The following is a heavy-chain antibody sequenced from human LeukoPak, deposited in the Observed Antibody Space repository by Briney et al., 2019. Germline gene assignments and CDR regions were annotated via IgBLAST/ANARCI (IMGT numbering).Heavy chain of an antibody. CDR1: GFTFRNYA. J-gene: IGHJ3*02. CDR3: VRETGLEAFDI. Sequence: GGSLRLSCAASGFTFRNYAMHWVRQAPGKGLEWVAVMSYDGSNKYYADSVRGRFTISRDNAKNELYLQMNCLRADDTALYYCVRETGLEAFDIWGQGTMVTVSS. D-gene: IGHD6-19*01. V-gene: IGHV3-30-3*01. CDR2: MSYDGSNK.